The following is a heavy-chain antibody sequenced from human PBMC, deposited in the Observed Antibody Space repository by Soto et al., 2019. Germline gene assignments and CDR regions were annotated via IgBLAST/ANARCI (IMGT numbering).Heavy chain of an antibody. Sequence: SETLSLTCTVSGGSIRSHYWNWIRQPPGKGLEWIGYIDDSGSTKYNPSLKSRVTISVDTSKNQFSLKLNSVTAAGTAIYYCARDYSGSYYSFWFDPWGQGTQVTVSS. CDR1: GGSIRSHY. CDR2: IDDSGST. V-gene: IGHV4-59*11. J-gene: IGHJ5*02. CDR3: ARDYSGSYYSFWFDP. D-gene: IGHD1-26*01.